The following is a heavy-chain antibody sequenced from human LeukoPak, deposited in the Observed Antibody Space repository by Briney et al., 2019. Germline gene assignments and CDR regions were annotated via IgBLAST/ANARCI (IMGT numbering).Heavy chain of an antibody. CDR2: IRGSGGST. CDR1: GFIFSTYA. J-gene: IGHJ4*02. Sequence: PGGSLRLSCAASGFIFSTYAMSWVRQAPGKGLEWVSTIRGSGGSTSYADSVKGRFTISRDNSNNTLYLQMNSLRAEDTAVYYCAKTGGSPYYFDHWGQGTLVTVSS. V-gene: IGHV3-23*01. D-gene: IGHD1-26*01. CDR3: AKTGGSPYYFDH.